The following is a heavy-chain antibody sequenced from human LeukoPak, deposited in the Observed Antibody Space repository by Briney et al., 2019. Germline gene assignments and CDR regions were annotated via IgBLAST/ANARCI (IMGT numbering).Heavy chain of an antibody. CDR1: GFTVSNNY. D-gene: IGHD2-15*01. CDR3: ARKSLGIVYN. J-gene: IGHJ4*02. V-gene: IGHV3-53*01. Sequence: GGSLRLSCAASGFTVSNNYMSWVRQAPGKGLEWVALIYSGGSTYYADSAKGRFTITRDNSKNTLYLQMNSLRAEDTAVYYCARKSLGIVYNWGQGTLVTVSS. CDR2: IYSGGST.